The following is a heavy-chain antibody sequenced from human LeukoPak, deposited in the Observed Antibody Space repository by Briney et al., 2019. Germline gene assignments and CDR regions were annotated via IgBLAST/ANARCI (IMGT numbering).Heavy chain of an antibody. V-gene: IGHV3-53*01. CDR3: AVSGSYPMYYFDY. Sequence: GGSLRLSCAASGFTVSSNYMSWVRQAPGKGLEWVSVIYSGGSTYYADSVKGRFTISRDNSKNTLYLQMNSLRDEDTAVYYCAVSGSYPMYYFDYWGQGTLVTVSS. CDR1: GFTVSSNY. J-gene: IGHJ4*02. CDR2: IYSGGST. D-gene: IGHD1-26*01.